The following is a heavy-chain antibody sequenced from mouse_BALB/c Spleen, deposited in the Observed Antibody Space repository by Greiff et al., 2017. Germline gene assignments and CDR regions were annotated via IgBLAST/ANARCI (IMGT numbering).Heavy chain of an antibody. V-gene: IGHV5-12-1*01. J-gene: IGHJ3*01. Sequence: EVKLVESGGGLVKPGGSLKLSCAASGFAFSSYDMSWVRQTPEKRLEWVAYISSGGGSTYYPDTVKGRFTISRDNAKNTLYLQMSSLKSEDTAMYYCARKMGYRPFAYWGQGTLVTVSA. CDR2: ISSGGGST. CDR1: GFAFSSYD. D-gene: IGHD2-14*01. CDR3: ARKMGYRPFAY.